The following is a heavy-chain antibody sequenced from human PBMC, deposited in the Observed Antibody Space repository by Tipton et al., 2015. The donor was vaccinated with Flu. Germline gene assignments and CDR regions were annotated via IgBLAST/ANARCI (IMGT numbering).Heavy chain of an antibody. J-gene: IGHJ3*01. D-gene: IGHD3-10*01. CDR3: ARRGNYKGDAFDV. CDR1: GFTLSFFG. Sequence: GSLRLSCKTSGFTLSFFGMHWVRQAPGKGLEWVSSISSTSNYIYYADSVKGRFTVSRDNARDSVFLHLSSLRAEDTAIYYCARRGNYKGDAFDVWGQGTLVTVSS. V-gene: IGHV3-21*01. CDR2: ISSTSNYI.